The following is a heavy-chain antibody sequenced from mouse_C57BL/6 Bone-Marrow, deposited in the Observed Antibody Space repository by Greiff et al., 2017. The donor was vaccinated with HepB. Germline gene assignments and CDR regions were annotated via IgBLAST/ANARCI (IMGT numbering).Heavy chain of an antibody. Sequence: VQLKESGGDLVKPGGSLKLSCAASGFTFSSYGMSWVRQTPDKRLEWVATISSGGSYTYYPDSVKGRFTISRDNAKNTLYLQMSSLKSEDTAMYYCARHGPYYAMDYWGQGTSVTVSS. CDR3: ARHGPYYAMDY. CDR1: GFTFSSYG. V-gene: IGHV5-6*01. J-gene: IGHJ4*01. CDR2: ISSGGSYT.